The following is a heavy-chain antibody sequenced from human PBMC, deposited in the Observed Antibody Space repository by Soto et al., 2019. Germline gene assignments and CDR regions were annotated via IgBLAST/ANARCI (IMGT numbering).Heavy chain of an antibody. CDR2: INHSGST. Sequence: QVQLQQWGAGLLKPSETLSLTCAVYGGSFSGYYWSWIRQPPGKGLEWIGEINHSGSTNYNPSLNSRVTISVDSSNNQFSLKLSSVTAADTAVYYCARGRWLRSAFDYWGPGTLVTVSS. D-gene: IGHD5-12*01. J-gene: IGHJ4*02. CDR3: ARGRWLRSAFDY. CDR1: GGSFSGYY. V-gene: IGHV4-34*01.